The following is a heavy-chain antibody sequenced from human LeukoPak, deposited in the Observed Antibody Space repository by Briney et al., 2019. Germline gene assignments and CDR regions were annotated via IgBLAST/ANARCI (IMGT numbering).Heavy chain of an antibody. Sequence: SETLSLTCTVSGGSITNFYWSWIRQPPGKGLEYIGYIYYSGSTNYNPSLMSRVTISVDTSKNQFSLRLTSVTAADTAVYYCVRGGGSSGLYRGNWFAPWGQGTLVTVSS. CDR2: IYYSGST. V-gene: IGHV4-59*01. J-gene: IGHJ5*02. D-gene: IGHD6-25*01. CDR1: GGSITNFY. CDR3: VRGGGSSGLYRGNWFAP.